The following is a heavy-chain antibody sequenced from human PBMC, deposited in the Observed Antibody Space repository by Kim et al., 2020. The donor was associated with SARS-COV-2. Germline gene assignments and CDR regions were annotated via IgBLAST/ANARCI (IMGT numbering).Heavy chain of an antibody. J-gene: IGHJ4*02. CDR3: ARTRITMIVVVTHFDY. Sequence: LKSRVTIPVATSKNQFSRKLSSVTAADTAVYYCARTRITMIVVVTHFDYWGQGTLVTVSS. D-gene: IGHD3-22*01. V-gene: IGHV4-31*02.